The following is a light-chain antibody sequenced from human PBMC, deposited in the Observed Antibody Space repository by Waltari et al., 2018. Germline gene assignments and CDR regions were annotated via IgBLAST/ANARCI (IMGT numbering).Light chain of an antibody. Sequence: DILVTQSTSSLSASVGYRVTITFRASQTINTYINWFQQKPGKAPKLLIYGASTLQSGVPSRFSGSGLGTVFTLTINNLQPEDVATYHCQQSYSSPRSFGQGTKLEI. CDR3: QQSYSSPRS. V-gene: IGKV1-39*01. CDR2: GAS. J-gene: IGKJ2*03. CDR1: QTINTY.